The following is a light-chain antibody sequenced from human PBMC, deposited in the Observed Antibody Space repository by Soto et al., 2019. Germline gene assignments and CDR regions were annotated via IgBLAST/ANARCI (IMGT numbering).Light chain of an antibody. CDR3: QQSYSTPPYT. CDR1: QYINNY. CDR2: AAY. Sequence: DIQMTQSPSSLSTSVGDRVTITCRASQYINNYLNWYQQKPGKAPKLLIFAAYNLQSGVPSRFSGSGSGTDFTLTLSTLQPEDFATYYCQQSYSTPPYTFGQGKKLDMK. V-gene: IGKV1-39*01. J-gene: IGKJ2*01.